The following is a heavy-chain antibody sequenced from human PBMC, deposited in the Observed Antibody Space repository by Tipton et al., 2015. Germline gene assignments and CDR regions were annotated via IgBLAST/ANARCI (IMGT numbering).Heavy chain of an antibody. J-gene: IGHJ4*02. Sequence: SLRLSCAASGFTFKIYAMTWVRQAPGKGLEWVSSIGSNDGGSYYADSVKGRFTTSRDYSKNTLYLQMNSLRADDTAVYYCAKDPDSGVGTAYFDSWGQGTLVTVSS. V-gene: IGHV3-23*01. CDR2: IGSNDGGS. D-gene: IGHD4-23*01. CDR1: GFTFKIYA. CDR3: AKDPDSGVGTAYFDS.